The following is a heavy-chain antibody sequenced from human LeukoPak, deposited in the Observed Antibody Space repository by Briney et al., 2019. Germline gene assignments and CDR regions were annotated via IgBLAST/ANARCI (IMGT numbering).Heavy chain of an antibody. Sequence: SETLSLTCTVSGGSISSSSYYWGWIPQPPGKGLERIGSIYYSGSTYYNPSLKIRVTISVNTSKNQFTLKLSSVTAADTAVYYCARRSYDSSGYYYVYFDYWGQGTLVTVSS. CDR2: IYYSGST. CDR3: ARRSYDSSGYYYVYFDY. J-gene: IGHJ4*02. CDR1: GGSISSSSYY. D-gene: IGHD3-22*01. V-gene: IGHV4-39*01.